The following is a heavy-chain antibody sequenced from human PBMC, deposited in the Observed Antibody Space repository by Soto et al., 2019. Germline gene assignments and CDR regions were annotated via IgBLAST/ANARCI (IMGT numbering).Heavy chain of an antibody. Sequence: PSETLSLTCTVSGGSISSGDYYWSWIRQPPGKGLEWIGYIYYSGSAYYNPSLKSRVTISVDTSKNQFSLKLSSVTAADTAVYYCARNTAMVDDAFDIWGQGTMVTVSS. J-gene: IGHJ3*02. D-gene: IGHD5-18*01. CDR1: GGSISSGDYY. V-gene: IGHV4-30-4*01. CDR3: ARNTAMVDDAFDI. CDR2: IYYSGSA.